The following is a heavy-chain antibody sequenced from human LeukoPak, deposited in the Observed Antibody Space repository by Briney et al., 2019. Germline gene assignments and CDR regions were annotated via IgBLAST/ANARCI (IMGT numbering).Heavy chain of an antibody. J-gene: IGHJ3*02. Sequence: SVKVSCKASGGTFSSYAISWVRLAPGPRLEWMGGIIPIFGTANYAQKLQGRVTITTDESTSTAYMEMSSLRSEDTAVYYCASRVINLLTEWELEPTGDAFDSWGQGTMVTVSS. CDR1: GGTFSSYA. D-gene: IGHD1-26*01. V-gene: IGHV1-69*05. CDR3: ASRVINLLTEWELEPTGDAFDS. CDR2: IIPIFGTA.